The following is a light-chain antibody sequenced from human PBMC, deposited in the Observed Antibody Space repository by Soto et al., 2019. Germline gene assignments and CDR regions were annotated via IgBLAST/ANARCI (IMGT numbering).Light chain of an antibody. V-gene: IGKV3-20*01. CDR3: QQSDDSPGT. Sequence: EAMLTQSPDTLSVSLWERASLSCLPSQSISSSYLAWSQHKPGQAPRLLIYGASNRATAIPDRFSGSGSGTDFTLTISRLEPEAFAVYYCQQSDDSPGTFGQGTKVDIK. CDR2: GAS. CDR1: QSISSSY. J-gene: IGKJ1*01.